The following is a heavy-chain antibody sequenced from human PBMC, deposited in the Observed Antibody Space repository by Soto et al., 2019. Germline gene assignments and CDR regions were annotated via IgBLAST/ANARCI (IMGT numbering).Heavy chain of an antibody. CDR2: IDYRGTI. V-gene: IGHV4-39*02. J-gene: IGHJ5*02. Sequence: PSETLSLTCTVSGGSIATSSYFWAWIRRPPGKGLEWIGSIDYRGTIYNNPSLKSRVTISVDTSKNHFPLKLDSVTAADTALYYCSRRAPEGFDPWGQGTLVTVSS. CDR3: SRRAPEGFDP. CDR1: GGSIATSSYF.